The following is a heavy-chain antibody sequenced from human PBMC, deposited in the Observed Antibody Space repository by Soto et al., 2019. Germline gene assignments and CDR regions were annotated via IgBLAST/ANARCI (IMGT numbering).Heavy chain of an antibody. Sequence: SLRLSCAASGFTFSSYSMNWVRQAPGKGLEWVSSISSSSSYIYYADSVKGQFTISRDNAKNSLYLQMNSLRAEDTAVYYCARFHLGGQWLPTYYFDYWGQGTLVTVSS. CDR1: GFTFSSYS. CDR3: ARFHLGGQWLPTYYFDY. J-gene: IGHJ4*02. CDR2: ISSSSSYI. V-gene: IGHV3-21*01. D-gene: IGHD6-19*01.